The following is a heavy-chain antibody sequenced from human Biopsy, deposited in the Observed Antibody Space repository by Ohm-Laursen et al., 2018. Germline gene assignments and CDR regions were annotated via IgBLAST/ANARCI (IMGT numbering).Heavy chain of an antibody. CDR1: SYTFTDYN. D-gene: IGHD2-8*01. J-gene: IGHJ4*02. Sequence: EASVKVSCKASSYTFTDYNIHWMQQAPGQGLEWLGYINCKTGATNYAQKFQGTVTMTRDTSISTAYLALGSLRSADTAIYYCARDPLNGRKHFDYWGQGSLVTVSS. CDR3: ARDPLNGRKHFDY. V-gene: IGHV1-2*02. CDR2: INCKTGAT.